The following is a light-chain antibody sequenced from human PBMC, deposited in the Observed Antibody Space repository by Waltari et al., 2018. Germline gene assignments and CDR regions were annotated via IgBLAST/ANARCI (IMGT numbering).Light chain of an antibody. CDR3: QHYLRLPVT. Sequence: EIVLTQSPGTLSWSLGERATVSCRASQSVSRALAWYQHKPGQAPRLLICGASTRATGIPDRFSGSGSGTDFSLTISRLEPDDFAVYYCQHYLRLPVTFGQGTTVEI. CDR2: GAS. V-gene: IGKV3-20*01. J-gene: IGKJ1*01. CDR1: QSVSRA.